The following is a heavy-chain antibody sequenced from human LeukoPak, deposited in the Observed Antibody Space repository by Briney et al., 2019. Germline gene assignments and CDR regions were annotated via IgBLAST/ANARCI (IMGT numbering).Heavy chain of an antibody. CDR3: ARVNVLLWFGELLGDWFDP. CDR2: ISAYNGNT. J-gene: IGHJ5*02. V-gene: IGHV1-18*01. Sequence: ASVKVSCKASGYTFTSYGISWVRQAPGQGLEWMGWISAYNGNTNYAQKLQGRVTMTTDTSTSTAYMELRSLRSDDTAVYYCARVNVLLWFGELLGDWFDPWGQGTLVTVSS. D-gene: IGHD3-10*01. CDR1: GYTFTSYG.